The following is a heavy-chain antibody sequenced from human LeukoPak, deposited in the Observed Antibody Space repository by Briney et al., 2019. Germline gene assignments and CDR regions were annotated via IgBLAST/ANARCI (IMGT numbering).Heavy chain of an antibody. Sequence: ASVKVSCRASGYTFTSYAMNWVRQAPGQGLEWMGRIIPILGIANYAQKFQGRVTITADKSTSTAYMELSSLRSEDTAVYYCARDHDSGSSSGYWGQGTLVTVSS. V-gene: IGHV1-69*04. CDR2: IIPILGIA. CDR1: GYTFTSYA. D-gene: IGHD1-26*01. J-gene: IGHJ4*02. CDR3: ARDHDSGSSSGY.